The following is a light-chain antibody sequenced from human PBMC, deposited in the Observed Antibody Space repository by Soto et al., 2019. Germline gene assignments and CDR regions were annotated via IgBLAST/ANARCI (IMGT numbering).Light chain of an antibody. CDR2: GAS. J-gene: IGKJ4*01. Sequence: EIVMTQSPGTLSLSPGERATLSCRASQSVSNNYLAWYQQKPGQAPRLLIYGASSRATGIPDRFSGSGSGTDFTLTISGLEPEDFAVYYCQQYVRSPLTFGGGTKVDIK. CDR1: QSVSNNY. V-gene: IGKV3-20*01. CDR3: QQYVRSPLT.